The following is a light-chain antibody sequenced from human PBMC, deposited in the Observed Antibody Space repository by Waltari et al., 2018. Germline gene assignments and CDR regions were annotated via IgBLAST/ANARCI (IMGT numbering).Light chain of an antibody. CDR3: QQYNNWPPWT. V-gene: IGKV3-15*01. Sequence: EIVMTQSPVTLSVSPGERATLSCRASQSVSSNLAWYQQKPGQAPRLLIYVASTRATGIPSRFSGSWSGTEFTLTIGSLQSEDFAVYYCQQYNNWPPWTFGQGTKVEMK. CDR1: QSVSSN. CDR2: VAS. J-gene: IGKJ1*01.